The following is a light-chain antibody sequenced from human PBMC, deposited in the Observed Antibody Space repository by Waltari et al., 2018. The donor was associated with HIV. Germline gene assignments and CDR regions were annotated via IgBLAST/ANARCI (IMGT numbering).Light chain of an antibody. V-gene: IGLV2-23*02. CDR2: EVS. J-gene: IGLJ2*01. CDR1: SSDVGGYNL. CDR3: CAYAGSTTYVI. Sequence: QSALTQPASVSGSPGQSITISCTGNSSDVGGYNLVSWYQQHPGKAPKLMIYEVSKRPSGVSNRFSGSKSGNTASLTFSGLQAEDEADYYCCAYAGSTTYVIFGGGTKLTVL.